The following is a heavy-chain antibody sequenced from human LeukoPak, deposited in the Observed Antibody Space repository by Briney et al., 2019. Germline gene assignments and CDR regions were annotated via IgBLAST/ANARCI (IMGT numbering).Heavy chain of an antibody. Sequence: PGGSLRLSCVASGFTFSSYSMNWVRQAPGKGLEWVSSISSSSSYIYYADSVKGRFTISRDNAKNSLYLQMNSLRAEDTAVYYCAREGNYYGSGSYTNWFDPWGQGTLVTVSS. D-gene: IGHD3-10*01. CDR3: AREGNYYGSGSYTNWFDP. J-gene: IGHJ5*02. V-gene: IGHV3-21*01. CDR2: ISSSSSYI. CDR1: GFTFSSYS.